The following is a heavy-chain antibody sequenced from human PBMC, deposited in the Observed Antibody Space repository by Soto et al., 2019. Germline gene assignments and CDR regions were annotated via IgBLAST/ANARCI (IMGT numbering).Heavy chain of an antibody. J-gene: IGHJ4*02. CDR1: GGSFSGYY. CDR3: ARVYSYGLGGGY. D-gene: IGHD5-18*01. CDR2: INHSGST. Sequence: QVQLQQWGAGLLKPSETLSLTCAVYGGSFSGYYWSWIRQPPGKGLEWIGEINHSGSTNHNPSLKSRVTISVDTSKNQLSLKLSSVTAADTAVYYCARVYSYGLGGGYWGQGTLVTVSS. V-gene: IGHV4-34*02.